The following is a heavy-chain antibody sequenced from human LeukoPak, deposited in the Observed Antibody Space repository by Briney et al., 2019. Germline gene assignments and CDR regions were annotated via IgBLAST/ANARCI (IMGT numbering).Heavy chain of an antibody. CDR2: ISGSGIGT. V-gene: IGHV3-23*01. D-gene: IGHD6-13*01. CDR3: AKVGYRSGWSHGYYYMDV. J-gene: IGHJ6*03. CDR1: GLTFSSDA. Sequence: PGGSLRLSCAASGLTFSSDARSWVRQAPGKGLEWVSAISGSGIGTYYADSVKGRFTISRDNSKNTLYLLMNSLRAEDTAVYYCAKVGYRSGWSHGYYYMDVWGKGTTFTVSS.